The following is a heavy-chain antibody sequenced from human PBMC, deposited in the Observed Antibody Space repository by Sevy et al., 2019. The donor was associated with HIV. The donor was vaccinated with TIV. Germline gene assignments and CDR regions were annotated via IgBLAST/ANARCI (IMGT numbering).Heavy chain of an antibody. V-gene: IGHV1-2*02. D-gene: IGHD6-19*01. J-gene: IGHJ6*02. CDR1: GYTFTGYY. Sequence: ASVKVSCKASGYTFTGYYMHWVRQAPGQGLEWMGWINPNSGGTNYAQKFQGRVTMTRETSISTAYMELSRLRSDDTAVYYCARDIAVAGTYGMDVWGQGTTVTVSS. CDR2: INPNSGGT. CDR3: ARDIAVAGTYGMDV.